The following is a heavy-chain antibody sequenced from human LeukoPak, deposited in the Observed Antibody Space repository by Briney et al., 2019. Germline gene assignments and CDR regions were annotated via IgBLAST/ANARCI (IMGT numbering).Heavy chain of an antibody. D-gene: IGHD2-8*02. CDR3: ARIRPELVEPYYFDY. CDR2: IYYSGST. CDR1: GGSISSSSYY. Sequence: PSETLSLTCTVSGGSISSSSYYWGWIRQPPGKGLEWIGSIYYSGSTYYNPSLKSRVTISVDTSKNQFSLRLSSVTAADTAVYFCARIRPELVEPYYFDYWGQGTLLTVSS. J-gene: IGHJ4*02. V-gene: IGHV4-39*07.